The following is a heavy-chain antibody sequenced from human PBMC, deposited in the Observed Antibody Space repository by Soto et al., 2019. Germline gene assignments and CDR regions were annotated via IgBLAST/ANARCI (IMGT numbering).Heavy chain of an antibody. J-gene: IGHJ4*02. V-gene: IGHV5-51*01. CDR2: IYPGDSDT. CDR1: GYSFTSYW. Sequence: GESLKISCKGSGYSFTSYWIGWVRQMPGKGLEWMGIIYPGDSDTRYSPSFQGQVTISADKSISTAYLQWSSLKASDTAMYYCARSGRKRYYDSSSSTAGAADYWGQGTLVTVAA. D-gene: IGHD3-22*01. CDR3: ARSGRKRYYDSSSSTAGAADY.